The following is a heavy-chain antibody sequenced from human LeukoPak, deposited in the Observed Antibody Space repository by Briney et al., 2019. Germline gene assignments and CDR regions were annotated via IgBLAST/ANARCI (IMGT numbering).Heavy chain of an antibody. J-gene: IGHJ4*02. CDR2: VSGSGGTT. V-gene: IGHV3-23*01. CDR3: ARDRGFDY. CDR1: GFTFSSYG. Sequence: PGGSLRLSCAASGFTFSSYGMHWVRQAPGMGLECVSHVSGSGGTTFYADSVKGRFTISRDNSKNTLYLQMNSLRAEDTAVYYCARDRGFDYWGQGTLVTVSS.